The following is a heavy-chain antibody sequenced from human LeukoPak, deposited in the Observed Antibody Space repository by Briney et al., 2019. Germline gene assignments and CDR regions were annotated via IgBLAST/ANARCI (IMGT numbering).Heavy chain of an antibody. CDR3: AKDRYYGSGSEYYYYGMDV. CDR2: ISYDGSNK. J-gene: IGHJ6*02. V-gene: IGHV3-30*18. CDR1: GFTFSSYG. D-gene: IGHD3-10*01. Sequence: GGSLTLSCAASGFTFSSYGMHWVRQAPGKGLEWVAVISYDGSNKYYADSVKGRFTISRDNSKNTLYLQMNSLRAEDTAVYYCAKDRYYGSGSEYYYYGMDVWGQGTTVTVSS.